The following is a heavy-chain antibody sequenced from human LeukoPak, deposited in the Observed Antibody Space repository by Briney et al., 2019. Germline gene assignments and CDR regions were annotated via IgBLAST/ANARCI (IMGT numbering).Heavy chain of an antibody. Sequence: SVKVSCKASGGTFSSYAISWVRQAPGQGLEWMGGIIPIFGTANYAQKFQGRVTITADESTSTAYMELSSLRSEDTAVYYCARDGGYGDYYFDYWGQGTLVTVSS. J-gene: IGHJ4*02. CDR2: IIPIFGTA. D-gene: IGHD4-17*01. CDR1: GGTFSSYA. V-gene: IGHV1-69*01. CDR3: ARDGGYGDYYFDY.